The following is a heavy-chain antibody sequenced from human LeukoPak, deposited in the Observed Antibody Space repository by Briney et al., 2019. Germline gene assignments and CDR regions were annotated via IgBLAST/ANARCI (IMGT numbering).Heavy chain of an antibody. V-gene: IGHV3-53*01. CDR2: IYSGGST. CDR1: GFTFSSYA. D-gene: IGHD3-22*01. J-gene: IGHJ5*02. CDR3: ARDLAAITTGSHNWFDP. Sequence: PGGSLRLSCAASGFTFSSYAMSWVRQAPGKGLEWVSVIYSGGSTYYADSVKGRFTISRDNSKNTLYLQMNSLRAEDTAVYYCARDLAAITTGSHNWFDPWGQGTLVTVSS.